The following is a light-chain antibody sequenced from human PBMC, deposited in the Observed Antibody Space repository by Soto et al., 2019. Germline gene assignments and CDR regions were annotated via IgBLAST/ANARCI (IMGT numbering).Light chain of an antibody. J-gene: IGKJ3*01. CDR1: QSVLYSSNKKNY. Sequence: DIVMTQSPDSLAVSLGERATINCKSSQSVLYSSNKKNYLAWYQQKPGQPPKLLIYWASTRESGVPDRFSGSGSGTDFTLTISSLQAEDVAVYYCQQYYSTPPVTFGPGTNVDIK. CDR2: WAS. CDR3: QQYYSTPPVT. V-gene: IGKV4-1*01.